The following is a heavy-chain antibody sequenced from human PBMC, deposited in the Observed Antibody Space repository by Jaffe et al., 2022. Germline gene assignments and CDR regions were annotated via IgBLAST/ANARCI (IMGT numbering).Heavy chain of an antibody. Sequence: EVQLVESGGGLVQPGGSLRLSCAASGFTFSSYWMHWVRQVPGKGLVWVSRINSDESSTSYADSVKGRFTISRDNAKNTLYLQMNSLRAEDTAVYYCARGSYSSSWYGSEYFQHWGQGTLVTVSS. D-gene: IGHD6-13*01. CDR1: GFTFSSYW. CDR2: INSDESST. CDR3: ARGSYSSSWYGSEYFQH. V-gene: IGHV3-74*01. J-gene: IGHJ1*01.